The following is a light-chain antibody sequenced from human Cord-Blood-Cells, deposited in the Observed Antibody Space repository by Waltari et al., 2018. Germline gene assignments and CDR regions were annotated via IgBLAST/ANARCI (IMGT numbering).Light chain of an antibody. CDR3: CSYAGSYTWV. CDR2: DVS. Sequence: QSALTPPRPVSGSPGPSVTLSCPGTSRDVGCYNYFSWYQQHPGKAPKLMIYDVSKRPSGVPDRFSGSKSGNTASLTISGLQAEDEADYYCCSYAGSYTWVFGGGTKLTVL. CDR1: SRDVGCYNY. V-gene: IGLV2-11*01. J-gene: IGLJ3*02.